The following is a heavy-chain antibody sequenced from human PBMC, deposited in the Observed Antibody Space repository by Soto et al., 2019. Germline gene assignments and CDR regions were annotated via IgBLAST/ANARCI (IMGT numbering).Heavy chain of an antibody. CDR2: IKEDGSEK. J-gene: IGHJ6*02. CDR3: ARDSVDTAMAAFYYYGMDV. D-gene: IGHD5-18*01. Sequence: EVQLVESGGGLVQPGGSLRLSCAASGFTFSSYWMSWVRQAPGKGLEWVANIKEDGSEKNYVDFVKGRFTISRDNAKNSLYLQMNSLRVEDTALYYCARDSVDTAMAAFYYYGMDVWGQGTTVTVSS. V-gene: IGHV3-7*01. CDR1: GFTFSSYW.